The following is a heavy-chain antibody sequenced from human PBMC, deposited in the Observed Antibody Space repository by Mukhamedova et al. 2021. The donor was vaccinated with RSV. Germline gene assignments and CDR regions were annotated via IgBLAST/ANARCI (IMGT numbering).Heavy chain of an antibody. D-gene: IGHD6-6*01. CDR3: ARDLGSSSGFDAFDI. CDR2: IYYSGST. V-gene: IGHV4-31*02. J-gene: IGHJ3*02. Sequence: WIRQHPGKGLEWIGYIYYSGSTYYNPSLKSRVTISVDTSKNQFSLKLSSVTAADTAVYYCARDLGSSSGFDAFDIWGQGT.